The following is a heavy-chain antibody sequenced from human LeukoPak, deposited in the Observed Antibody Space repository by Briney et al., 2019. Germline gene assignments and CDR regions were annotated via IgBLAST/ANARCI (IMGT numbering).Heavy chain of an antibody. CDR3: ARVGPMVRGDDAFDI. D-gene: IGHD3-10*01. CDR1: GFTFSTSW. V-gene: IGHV3-74*01. Sequence: GGSLRLSCAGPGFTFSTSWMHWVRQAPGQGLVWVSRINSDGSTINYADSVQGRFTISRDNAKNSLYLQMNSLRAEDTAVYYCARVGPMVRGDDAFDIWGQGTMVTVSS. J-gene: IGHJ3*02. CDR2: INSDGSTI.